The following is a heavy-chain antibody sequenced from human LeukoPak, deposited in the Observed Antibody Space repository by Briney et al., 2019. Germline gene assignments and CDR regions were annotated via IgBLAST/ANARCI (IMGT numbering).Heavy chain of an antibody. Sequence: GGSLRLSCAASGFTFSGYAMSWVRQAPGKGLEWVSAISGSGGTTYYADSVKGRFTISRDNSKNMLYLQMNSLRAEDTAIYYCAKSPSSYYYFFEYWGQGTLVTVSS. J-gene: IGHJ4*02. V-gene: IGHV3-23*01. CDR2: ISGSGGTT. CDR3: AKSPSSYYYFFEY. CDR1: GFTFSGYA. D-gene: IGHD3-22*01.